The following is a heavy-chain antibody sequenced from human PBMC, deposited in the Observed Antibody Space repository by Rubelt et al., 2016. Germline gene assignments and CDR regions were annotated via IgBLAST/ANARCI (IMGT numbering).Heavy chain of an antibody. J-gene: IGHJ4*02. D-gene: IGHD2-2*01. V-gene: IGHV4-39*07. CDR2: SGST. CDR3: ARGVVVPAAPHFTFDY. Sequence: SGSTYYNPSLKSRVTISVDTSKNQFSLKLSSVTAADTAVYYCARGVVVPAAPHFTFDYWGQGTLVTVSS.